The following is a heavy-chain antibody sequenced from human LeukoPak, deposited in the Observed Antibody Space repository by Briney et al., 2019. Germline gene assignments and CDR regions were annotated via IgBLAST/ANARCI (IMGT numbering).Heavy chain of an antibody. CDR2: ISSSSSYI. CDR1: GFTFSSYS. D-gene: IGHD6-13*01. V-gene: IGHV3-21*01. J-gene: IGHJ6*03. CDR3: ARGSIAAAENYYYYYMDV. Sequence: GGSLRLSCAASGFTFSSYSMNWVRQAPGKGLEWVSSISSSSSYIYYADSVKGRFTISRDNAKNSLYLQMNSLKAEDTAVYYCARGSIAAAENYYYYYMDVWGKGTTVTVSS.